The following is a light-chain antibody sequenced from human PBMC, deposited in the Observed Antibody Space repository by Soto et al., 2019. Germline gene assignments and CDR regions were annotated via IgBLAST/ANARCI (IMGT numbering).Light chain of an antibody. J-gene: IGKJ1*01. CDR2: DTY. V-gene: IGKV3-11*01. CDR3: QQRNTWPWT. Sequence: EIVLTQSPATLSLSPGQRATLSCRASQSVSGDLAWFQQKPGQAPRLLIYDTYNGATGLPARFSGSGSGTAFTPTISSLEPEDFAVYSCQQRNTWPWTFGQGTKVEIK. CDR1: QSVSGD.